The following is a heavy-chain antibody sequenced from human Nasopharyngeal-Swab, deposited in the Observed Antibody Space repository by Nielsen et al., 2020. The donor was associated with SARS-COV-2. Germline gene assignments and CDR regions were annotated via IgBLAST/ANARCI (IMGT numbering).Heavy chain of an antibody. CDR3: ARLRYLGIPAYYSDY. V-gene: IGHV4-39*01. D-gene: IGHD7-27*01. Sequence: GSLRLSCTVSGGSIRSSSHFWAWIRQPPGKGLEWIGSLYYTGTTPYNPSLKSRVTMSVDTSKSQFSLQLSSVTAADTAVYYCARLRYLGIPAYYSDYWGQGILVTVSS. CDR1: GGSIRSSSHF. CDR2: LYYTGTT. J-gene: IGHJ4*02.